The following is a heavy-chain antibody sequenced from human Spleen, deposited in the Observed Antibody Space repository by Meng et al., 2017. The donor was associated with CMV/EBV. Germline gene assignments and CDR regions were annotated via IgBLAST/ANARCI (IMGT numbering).Heavy chain of an antibody. V-gene: IGHV1-69*10. CDR3: ARDILVASFQMGGFDP. Sequence: GVTFSTFAINCVRQAPGLGLEWLGAIIPILGIRNYAQRFQGRVTITADKSTSTAYMELSSLRSDDTALYFCARDILVASFQMGGFDPWGQGTLVTVSS. D-gene: IGHD2-2*01. J-gene: IGHJ5*02. CDR2: IIPILGIR. CDR1: GVTFSTFA.